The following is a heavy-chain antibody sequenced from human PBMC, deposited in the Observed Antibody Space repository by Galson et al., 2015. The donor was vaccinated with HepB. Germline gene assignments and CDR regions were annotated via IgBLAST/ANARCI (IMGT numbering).Heavy chain of an antibody. V-gene: IGHV3-33*01. J-gene: IGHJ4*02. D-gene: IGHD3-22*01. Sequence: SLRLSCAASGFTFSSYGMHWVRQAPGKGLEWVAVIWYDGSNKYYADSVKGRFTIYRDNSKNTLYLQMNSLRAEDTAVYYCARDNTYYYDSSGYYLDYWGQGTLVTVSS. CDR3: ARDNTYYYDSSGYYLDY. CDR2: IWYDGSNK. CDR1: GFTFSSYG.